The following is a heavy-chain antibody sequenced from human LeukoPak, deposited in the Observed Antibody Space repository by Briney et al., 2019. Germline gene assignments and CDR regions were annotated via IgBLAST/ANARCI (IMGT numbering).Heavy chain of an antibody. CDR2: MNPNSGNT. D-gene: IGHD1-26*01. V-gene: IGHV1-8*01. Sequence: ASVKVSCKASGYTFTSYDINWVRQATGQGLEWMGWMNPNSGNTGYAQKFQGRVTMTRNTSISTAYMELRSLRSDDTAVYYCARALRVVGATTPFDYWGQGTLVTVSS. J-gene: IGHJ4*02. CDR3: ARALRVVGATTPFDY. CDR1: GYTFTSYD.